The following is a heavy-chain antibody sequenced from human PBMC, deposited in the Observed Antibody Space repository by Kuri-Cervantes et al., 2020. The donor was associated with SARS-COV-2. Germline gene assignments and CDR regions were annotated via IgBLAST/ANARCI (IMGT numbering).Heavy chain of an antibody. CDR3: ARESWGVAVAEMRIDY. V-gene: IGHV1-46*01. D-gene: IGHD6-19*01. CDR1: GYTFTSYY. CDR2: INPSGGST. Sequence: ASVKVSCKASGYTFTSYYMHWVRQAPGQGLEWMGIINPSGGSTSYAQKFQGRVTMTRDTSTSTVYMGLSSLKSEDTAVYYCARESWGVAVAEMRIDYWGQGTLVTVSS. J-gene: IGHJ4*02.